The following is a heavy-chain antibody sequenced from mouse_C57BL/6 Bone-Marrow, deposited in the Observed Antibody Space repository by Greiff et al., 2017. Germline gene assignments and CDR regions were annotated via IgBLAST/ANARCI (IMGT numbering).Heavy chain of an antibody. CDR2: IDPSDSYT. Sequence: VQLQQPGAELVMPGASVKLSCKASGYTFTSYWMHWVKQRPGQGLEWIGEIDPSDSYTNYNQKFKGKSTLTVDKSSSTAYMQLSSLTSEDSAVYYCARSRVVANYAMDYWGQGTSVTVSS. V-gene: IGHV1-69*01. CDR3: ARSRVVANYAMDY. CDR1: GYTFTSYW. J-gene: IGHJ4*01. D-gene: IGHD1-1*01.